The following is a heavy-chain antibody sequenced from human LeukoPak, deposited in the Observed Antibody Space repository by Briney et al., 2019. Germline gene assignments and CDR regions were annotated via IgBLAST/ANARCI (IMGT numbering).Heavy chain of an antibody. CDR2: IYPGDPDT. CDR3: ARLGIYDSSGYYYDY. D-gene: IGHD3-22*01. CDR1: GYSFTTSW. J-gene: IGHJ4*02. V-gene: IGHV5-51*01. Sequence: GESLKISCKGSGYSFTTSWIGWVRQMPGKGLEWMGIIYPGDPDTRYSPSFQGQVTISADKSISTAYLQWSSLKASDTAMYYCARLGIYDSSGYYYDYWGQGTLVTVSS.